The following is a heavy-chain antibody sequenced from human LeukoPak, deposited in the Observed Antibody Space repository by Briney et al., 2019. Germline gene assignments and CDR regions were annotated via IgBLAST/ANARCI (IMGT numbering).Heavy chain of an antibody. CDR3: ASLLAMGY. CDR1: GFTFSGYE. V-gene: IGHV3-48*03. J-gene: IGHJ4*02. CDR2: ISSGGSTI. Sequence: HPGGSLRLSCAASGFTFSGYEMNWVRQAPGKGLEWVSYISSGGSTIYYADSVKGRFTISRDNAKNSLYLQMNSLGAEDTAVYYCASLLAMGYWGQGTLVTVSS. D-gene: IGHD5-24*01.